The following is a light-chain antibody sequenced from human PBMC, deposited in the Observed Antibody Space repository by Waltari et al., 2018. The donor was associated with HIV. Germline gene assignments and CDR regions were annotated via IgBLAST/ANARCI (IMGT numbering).Light chain of an antibody. Sequence: HSVLTQPASVSGSPGQSLTLSCSVPTSDMSSWIFVSWYRQSPGRAPKLIIFEVSSRPSGISDRFSGSKSGDTASLTISALRTEDEADYFCSSYSPRDSVVFGGGTKVTVL. J-gene: IGLJ3*02. V-gene: IGLV2-14*01. CDR1: TSDMSSWIF. CDR2: EVS. CDR3: SSYSPRDSVV.